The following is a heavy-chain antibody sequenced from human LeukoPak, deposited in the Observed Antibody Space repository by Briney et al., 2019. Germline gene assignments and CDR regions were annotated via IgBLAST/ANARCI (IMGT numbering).Heavy chain of an antibody. D-gene: IGHD6-19*01. CDR2: ISGRGGST. J-gene: IGHJ4*02. CDR1: GFIFSMYG. CDR3: AKDPRSSGLANYFFDY. V-gene: IGHV3-23*01. Sequence: GGSLSLSCAASGFIFSMYGMTWVRQAPGKGLEWVSNISGRGGSTSYADSVKGRFTISRDNSKNTLYLQMNSLRAEDTAVYYCAKDPRSSGLANYFFDYWGQGTLVTVSS.